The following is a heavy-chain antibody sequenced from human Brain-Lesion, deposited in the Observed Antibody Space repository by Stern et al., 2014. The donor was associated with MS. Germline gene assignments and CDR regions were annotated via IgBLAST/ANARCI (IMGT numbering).Heavy chain of an antibody. CDR1: GFTFSNYW. J-gene: IGHJ5*01. CDR2: VNNDGRRT. V-gene: IGHV3-74*02. D-gene: IGHD3-10*01. Sequence: EVQLEESGGGLVQPGGSLRLSCAASGFTFSNYWMHWVRQAPGKGLVWVSRVNNDGRRTSYADSVKGRFTMSRDNAKNTLYLQMNSLRVEDTAIYYCARGERWFDSSGQGTLVTVSS. CDR3: ARGERWFDS.